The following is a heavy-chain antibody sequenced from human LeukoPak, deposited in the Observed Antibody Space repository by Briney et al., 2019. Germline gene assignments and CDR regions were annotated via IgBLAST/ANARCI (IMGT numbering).Heavy chain of an antibody. Sequence: GGSLRRSCAGSAFTFSNYWIDWVRQAPGKGLVWVSRINGDGSSTNYADFVKGRFTISRDNAKNTLYLQMNSLRAEDTAVYYCARGVAKSYGLDVWGQGTTVTVSS. CDR2: INGDGSST. V-gene: IGHV3-74*01. J-gene: IGHJ6*02. D-gene: IGHD2-21*01. CDR1: AFTFSNYW. CDR3: ARGVAKSYGLDV.